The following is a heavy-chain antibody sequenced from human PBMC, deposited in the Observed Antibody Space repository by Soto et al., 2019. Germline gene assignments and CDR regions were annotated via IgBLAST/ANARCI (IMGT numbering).Heavy chain of an antibody. CDR2: ISGSGGSA. Sequence: EVQLLESGGGLVQPGGSLRLSCAASGFTFSSYVMSWVRQAPGKGLEWVSTISGSGGSAFYADSVKGRFTISRDNSKNTLYPQMNSLRAEDTAVYYCAKGHGWFGAFDYWGQGTLVTVS. CDR1: GFTFSSYV. D-gene: IGHD3-10*01. CDR3: AKGHGWFGAFDY. J-gene: IGHJ4*02. V-gene: IGHV3-23*01.